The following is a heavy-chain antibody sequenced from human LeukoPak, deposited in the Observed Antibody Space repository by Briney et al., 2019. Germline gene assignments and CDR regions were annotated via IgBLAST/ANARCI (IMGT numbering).Heavy chain of an antibody. Sequence: SETLSLTCTVSGGSISSYYWSWIRQPPGKGLEWIGYIYYSGSTNYNPTLKSRVTISVDTSKNQFSLKLSSVTAADTAVYYCARQRGSQGTTDYWGQGTLVTVSS. CDR2: IYYSGST. J-gene: IGHJ4*02. D-gene: IGHD1-1*01. CDR1: GGSISSYY. CDR3: ARQRGSQGTTDY. V-gene: IGHV4-59*08.